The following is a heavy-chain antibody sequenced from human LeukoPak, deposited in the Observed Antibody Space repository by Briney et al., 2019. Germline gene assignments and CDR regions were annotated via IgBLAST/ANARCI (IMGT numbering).Heavy chain of an antibody. CDR3: ARSIPAGNRR. D-gene: IGHD2-2*01. Sequence: GGPLRLSCAASGFPFSDYYMSWLRQAPGKGLEWGSYISRSGSTLDYAHSVKGRFTISRDNAKNSPYLQMNSLRAEDTAVYYCARSIPAGNRRWGQGTLVTVSS. V-gene: IGHV3-11*01. CDR1: GFPFSDYY. CDR2: ISRSGSTL. J-gene: IGHJ4*02.